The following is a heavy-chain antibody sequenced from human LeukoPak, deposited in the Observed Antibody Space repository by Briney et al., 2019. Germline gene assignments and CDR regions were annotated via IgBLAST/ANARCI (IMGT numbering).Heavy chain of an antibody. CDR2: ISGSGGNT. D-gene: IGHD1-1*01. CDR3: AKMDWNDHYFDF. V-gene: IGHV3-23*01. Sequence: PGGSLRLSCAASGFPFSSYAMSWVRQAPGKGLEWVSGISGSGGNTYYADPVKGRFTISRDNSKNTLYLQMNTLRAEDTAVYYCAKMDWNDHYFDFWGQGTLVTVSS. J-gene: IGHJ4*02. CDR1: GFPFSSYA.